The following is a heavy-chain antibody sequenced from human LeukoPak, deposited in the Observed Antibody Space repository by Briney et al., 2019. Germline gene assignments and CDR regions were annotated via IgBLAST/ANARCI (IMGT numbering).Heavy chain of an antibody. Sequence: PGGSLSPFCAASGSTVSDDYMRWVRQAPGKGLEWVSYISSSGTYTNYADSVRGRFTISRDNDKHSLHLQMNSLRAEDTAVYYCARKGEASGLDDWGPVTLVTVSS. D-gene: IGHD3-10*01. J-gene: IGHJ4*02. CDR3: ARKGEASGLDD. V-gene: IGHV3-11*03. CDR1: GSTVSDDY. CDR2: ISSSGTYT.